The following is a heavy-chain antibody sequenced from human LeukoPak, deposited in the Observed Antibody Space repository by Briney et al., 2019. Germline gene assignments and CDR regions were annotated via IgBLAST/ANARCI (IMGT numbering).Heavy chain of an antibody. CDR2: IRKKGYGETT. D-gene: IGHD4-17*01. V-gene: IGHV3-49*03. CDR1: GFTFGDDG. Sequence: PGRSLRLSCTASGFTFGDDGWSWFRQAPGKGLEWICFIRKKGYGETTDYAASVRGRFTISRDDAKRIAYLQMNSLKTEDTALYYCSRGLHDYGDSNYYFDQWGRGTLVTVSS. CDR3: SRGLHDYGDSNYYFDQ. J-gene: IGHJ4*02.